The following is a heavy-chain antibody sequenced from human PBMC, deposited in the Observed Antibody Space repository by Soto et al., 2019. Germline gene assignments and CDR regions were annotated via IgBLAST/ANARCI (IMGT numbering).Heavy chain of an antibody. CDR2: ISWNSGSI. J-gene: IGHJ4*02. CDR1: GFTFDDYA. CDR3: AKGDRISAGSCLFDY. Sequence: EVQLVESGGGLVQPGRSLRLSCAASGFTFDDYAMHWVRQAPGKGLEWVSGISWNSGSIGYADSVKGRFTISRDNAKNSLYLQMNSPRAEDTALYYCAKGDRISAGSCLFDYWGQGTLVTVSS. D-gene: IGHD2-15*01. V-gene: IGHV3-9*01.